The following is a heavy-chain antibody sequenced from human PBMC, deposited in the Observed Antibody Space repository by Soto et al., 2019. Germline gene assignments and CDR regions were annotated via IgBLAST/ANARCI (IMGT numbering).Heavy chain of an antibody. V-gene: IGHV4-4*07. D-gene: IGHD3-3*01. CDR1: GGSMTSYY. CDR3: ARGQRFSDWFDP. Sequence: SETLSLTXTVSGGSMTSYYWTWIRQPAGKGLEWIGRVYSSGGTHYNPSLKSRVTISLDTSKNQFSLRLLSVTDADTAVYFCARGQRFSDWFDPWGQGTLVTVSS. J-gene: IGHJ5*02. CDR2: VYSSGGT.